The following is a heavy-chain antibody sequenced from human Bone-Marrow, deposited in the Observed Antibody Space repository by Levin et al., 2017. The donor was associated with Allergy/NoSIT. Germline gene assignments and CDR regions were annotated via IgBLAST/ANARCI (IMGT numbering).Heavy chain of an antibody. CDR3: ARDLVGGWSSGSDY. CDR1: GFTFSSYS. J-gene: IGHJ4*02. Sequence: GESLKISCAASGFTFSSYSMNWVRQAPGKGLEWVSYISSSSSTIYYADSVKGRFTISRDNAKNSLYLQMNSLRDEDTAVYYCARDLVGGWSSGSDYWGQGTLVTVSS. D-gene: IGHD6-19*01. CDR2: ISSSSSTI. V-gene: IGHV3-48*02.